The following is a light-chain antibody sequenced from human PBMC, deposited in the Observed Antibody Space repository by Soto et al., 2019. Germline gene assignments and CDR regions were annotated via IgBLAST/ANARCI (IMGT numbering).Light chain of an antibody. J-gene: IGLJ1*01. CDR2: EVV. V-gene: IGLV2-8*01. CDR3: KSYAGSNTYV. CDR1: KNDIGVYDF. Sequence: QSVLAQPPSASESPGQSVTISCTGTKNDIGVYDFVSWYQHHPGKAPRLIMYEVVQRPSGVPDRFSGAKSGNTASLTVSGLQAADEADYFCKSYAGSNTYVFGSGTNVTVL.